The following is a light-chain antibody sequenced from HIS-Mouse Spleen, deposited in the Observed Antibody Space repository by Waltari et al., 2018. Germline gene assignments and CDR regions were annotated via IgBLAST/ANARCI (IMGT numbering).Light chain of an antibody. CDR1: KLGDKY. CDR3: QAWDSSTVL. V-gene: IGLV3-1*01. J-gene: IGLJ2*01. CDR2: QDS. Sequence: SYELTQPPSVSVSPGQTASITCSGDKLGDKYACWYQQKPGQSPVLVIYQDSKRPSGSPERVSGSNSGNTATLTISGTQAMDEADYYCQAWDSSTVLFGGGTKLTVL.